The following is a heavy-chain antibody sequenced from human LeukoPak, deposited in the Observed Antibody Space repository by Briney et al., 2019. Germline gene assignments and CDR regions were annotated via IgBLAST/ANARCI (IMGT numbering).Heavy chain of an antibody. D-gene: IGHD6-19*01. CDR3: ARSPWQWLAPTSSDAFDI. V-gene: IGHV1-46*01. CDR2: INPSGGGT. CDR1: GYTFTSYY. Sequence: ASVKVSCKASGYTFTSYYMHWVRQAPGQGLEWMGIINPSGGGTTYAQKFQGRVTMTRDTSTSTVYMELSSLRAEDTAVYYCARSPWQWLAPTSSDAFDIWGQGTMVTVSS. J-gene: IGHJ3*02.